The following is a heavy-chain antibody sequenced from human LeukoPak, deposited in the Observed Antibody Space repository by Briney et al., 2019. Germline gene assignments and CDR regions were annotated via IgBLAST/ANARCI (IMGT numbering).Heavy chain of an antibody. D-gene: IGHD3-10*01. V-gene: IGHV3-23*01. CDR3: AKDWGYGSGTYYDG. CDR1: GMTFNSYA. Sequence: PGGSLRLSCAASGMTFNSYAMSWVRQAPGKGLEWVSAITNSGGSTYYADSVKGRFTISRDNSKNTLYLQTNSLRAEDTAVYYCAKDWGYGSGTYYDGWGQGTLVTVSS. CDR2: ITNSGGST. J-gene: IGHJ4*02.